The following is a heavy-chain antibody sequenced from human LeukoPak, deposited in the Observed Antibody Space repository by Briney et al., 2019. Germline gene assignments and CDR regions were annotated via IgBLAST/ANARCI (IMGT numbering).Heavy chain of an antibody. V-gene: IGHV4-39*07. CDR3: ARPNYGVFDY. CDR1: GGSISSYY. CDR2: IYYSGST. Sequence: SSETLSLTCTVSGGSISSYYWGWIRQPPGKGLEWIGSIYYSGSTYYNPSLKSRVTISVDTSKNQFSLKLSSVTAADTAVYYCARPNYGVFDYWGQGTLVTVSS. J-gene: IGHJ4*02. D-gene: IGHD3-10*01.